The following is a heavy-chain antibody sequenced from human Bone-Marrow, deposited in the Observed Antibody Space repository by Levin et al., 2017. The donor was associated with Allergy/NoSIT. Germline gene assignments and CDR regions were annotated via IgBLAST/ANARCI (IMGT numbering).Heavy chain of an antibody. CDR3: ARGGGGYYDDSRYEDQLDY. Sequence: SQTLSLTCAVSGGSISSGGYSWNWIRQAPGKGLEWIGYIYDSGSTYYNPSLKGRVTMSVDRSKTQFSLNVSSVTAADTAVYFCARGGGGYYDDSRYEDQLDYWGQGTLVTVSS. J-gene: IGHJ4*02. CDR2: IYDSGST. CDR1: GGSISSGGYS. V-gene: IGHV4-30-2*01. D-gene: IGHD3-22*01.